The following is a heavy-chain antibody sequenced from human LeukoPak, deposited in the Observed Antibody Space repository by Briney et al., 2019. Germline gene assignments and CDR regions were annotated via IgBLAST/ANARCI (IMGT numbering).Heavy chain of an antibody. V-gene: IGHV4-34*01. CDR1: GGSFSGYY. D-gene: IGHD4-17*01. Sequence: SETLSLTCAVYGGSFSGYYWSWIRQPPGKGLEWIGEISHSGSTNYNPSLKSRVTISVDTSKNQFSLKLSSVTAADTAVYYCARVSGDNFDYWGQGTLVTVSS. CDR2: ISHSGST. J-gene: IGHJ4*02. CDR3: ARVSGDNFDY.